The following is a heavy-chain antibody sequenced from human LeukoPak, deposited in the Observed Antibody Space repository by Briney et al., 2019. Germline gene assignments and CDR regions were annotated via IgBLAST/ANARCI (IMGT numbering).Heavy chain of an antibody. J-gene: IGHJ6*02. Sequence: GASVKVSCKASGYTFTGYCMHWVRQAPGQGLEWMGWINPNSGGTNYAQKFQGRVTMTRDTSISTAYMELSRLRSDDTAVYYCAREISSSRSNGMDVWGQGTTVTVSS. V-gene: IGHV1-2*02. CDR1: GYTFTGYC. D-gene: IGHD6-13*01. CDR3: AREISSSRSNGMDV. CDR2: INPNSGGT.